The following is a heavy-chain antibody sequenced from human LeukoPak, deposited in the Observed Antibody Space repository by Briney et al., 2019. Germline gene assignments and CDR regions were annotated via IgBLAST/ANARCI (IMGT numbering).Heavy chain of an antibody. D-gene: IGHD3-22*01. V-gene: IGHV1-18*01. CDR1: GYTFTRYA. CDR3: ARVGITYYYDSSGYYPRHGAFDI. J-gene: IGHJ3*02. Sequence: ASVKVSCKASGYTFTRYAINWVRQAPGQGLEWMGWISAYNGYTNYAQKLQGRVTMTTDTSTSTAYMELRSLRSDDTAVYYCARVGITYYYDSSGYYPRHGAFDIWGQGTMVTVSS. CDR2: ISAYNGYT.